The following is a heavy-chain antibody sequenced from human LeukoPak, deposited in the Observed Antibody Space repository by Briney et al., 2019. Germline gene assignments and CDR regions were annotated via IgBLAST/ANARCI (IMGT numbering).Heavy chain of an antibody. D-gene: IGHD4-17*01. J-gene: IGHJ6*03. CDR1: GFTFSTYA. V-gene: IGHV3-23*01. CDR3: ARHFYGDPSGYYYYMDV. CDR2: ISGTGGST. Sequence: GGSLRLSCAASGFTFSTYAMTWVRQAPEKGLEWVSLISGTGGSTYYADSVKGRFTISRDNSKSTLYLQMNSLRAEDTAVYYCARHFYGDPSGYYYYMDVWGKGTTVTISS.